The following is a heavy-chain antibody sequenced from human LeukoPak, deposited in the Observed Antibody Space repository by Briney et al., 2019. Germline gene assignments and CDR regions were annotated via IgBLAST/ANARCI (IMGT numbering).Heavy chain of an antibody. Sequence: GGSLRLSCVASGYPFSSYWMTWVRQAPGKGLEWVANIKQDGSKKSYVDSVKGRFTISRDNAKNSLYLQMNSLRAEDTAIYYCTRVGYIDEGIDYWGQGTLSPSPQ. CDR1: GYPFSSYW. D-gene: IGHD5-24*01. CDR2: IKQDGSKK. J-gene: IGHJ4*02. V-gene: IGHV3-7*04. CDR3: TRVGYIDEGIDY.